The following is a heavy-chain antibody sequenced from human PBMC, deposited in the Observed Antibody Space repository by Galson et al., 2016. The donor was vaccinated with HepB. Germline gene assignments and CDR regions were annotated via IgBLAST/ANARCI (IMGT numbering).Heavy chain of an antibody. D-gene: IGHD2-15*01. CDR3: ARGVAYFDY. Sequence: SLRLSCAASGFTFSSYSMNWVRQAPGKGLEWVSSISFSSGDIYYADSLKGRFTIFRDNAKNSLYLQMNSLRAEDTAVYYCARGVAYFDYWGQGTLVTVSS. V-gene: IGHV3-21*01. J-gene: IGHJ4*02. CDR1: GFTFSSYS. CDR2: ISFSSGDI.